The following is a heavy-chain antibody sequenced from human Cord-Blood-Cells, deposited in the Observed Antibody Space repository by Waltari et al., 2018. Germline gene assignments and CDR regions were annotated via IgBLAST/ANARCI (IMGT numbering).Heavy chain of an antibody. CDR3: ARRAVIAFDI. J-gene: IGHJ3*02. V-gene: IGHV4-39*01. CDR2: IYYSGSP. Sequence: QLQLQESGPGLVKPSETLSLTCTVSGGSISSSSYYWGWIRQPPGKGLEWIGSIYYSGSPHYNPSLKRRVTISVDTSKNQFSLKLSSVTAADTAVYYCARRAVIAFDIWGQGTMVTVSS. CDR1: GGSISSSSYY. D-gene: IGHD3-22*01.